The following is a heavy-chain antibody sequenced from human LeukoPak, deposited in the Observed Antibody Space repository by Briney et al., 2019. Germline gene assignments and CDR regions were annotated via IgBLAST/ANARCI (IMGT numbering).Heavy chain of an antibody. Sequence: ASVKVSCKASGYTFTSYYMHWVRQAPGQGLEWMGIINPSGGSTSYAQKFQGRVTMTRDTSTSTVYMELSSLRSEDTAVYYCAREEKEYSYAIYYYYYGMDVWGQGTTVTVSS. CDR3: AREEKEYSYAIYYYYYGMDV. V-gene: IGHV1-46*01. D-gene: IGHD5-18*01. CDR2: INPSGGST. CDR1: GYTFTSYY. J-gene: IGHJ6*02.